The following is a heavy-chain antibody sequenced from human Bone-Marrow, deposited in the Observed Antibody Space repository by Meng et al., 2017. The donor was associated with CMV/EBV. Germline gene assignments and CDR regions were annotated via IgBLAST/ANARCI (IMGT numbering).Heavy chain of an antibody. V-gene: IGHV3-7*01. CDR2: IKQDGSEK. CDR1: GFTFSSYW. CDR3: ASSYLYYDFWSGYFP. J-gene: IGHJ5*02. D-gene: IGHD3-3*01. Sequence: GESLKISCAASGFTFSSYWMSWVRQAPGKGLEWVANIKQDGSEKYYVDSVKGRFTISRDNAKNSLYLQMNSLRAEDTAVYYCASSYLYYDFWSGYFPWGQGTLVTFSS.